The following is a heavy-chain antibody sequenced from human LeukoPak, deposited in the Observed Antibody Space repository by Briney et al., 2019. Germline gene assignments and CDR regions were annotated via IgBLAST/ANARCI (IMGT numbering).Heavy chain of an antibody. V-gene: IGHV3-21*01. J-gene: IGHJ4*02. D-gene: IGHD2-21*02. CDR1: GFTFSSYS. CDR2: ISSSRSYI. CDR3: ARDVVVTAIFDY. Sequence: GGSLRLSCAASGFTFSSYSMNWVRQAPGKGLEWVSCISSSRSYIYYADSVKGRFTISRDNAKNSLFLQTNSLRAEDTAVYYCARDVVVTAIFDYWGQGTLVTVSS.